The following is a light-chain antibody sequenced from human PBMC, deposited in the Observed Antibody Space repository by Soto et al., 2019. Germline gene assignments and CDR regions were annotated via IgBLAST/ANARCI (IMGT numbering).Light chain of an antibody. CDR2: GAS. J-gene: IGKJ5*01. CDR3: QQYNNWPPIT. Sequence: PGERVTLSCRASQSVSSSSLTWYQQKRGQAPRLLIYGASTRATGIPARFSGSGSGTEFTITISSLQSEDFAVYYCQQYNNWPPITFGQGTRLEIK. V-gene: IGKV3-15*01. CDR1: QSVSSS.